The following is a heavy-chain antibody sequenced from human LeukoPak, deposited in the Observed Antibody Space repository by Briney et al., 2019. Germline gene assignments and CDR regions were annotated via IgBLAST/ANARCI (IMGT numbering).Heavy chain of an antibody. CDR1: GDSASSYY. CDR2: IHYSGIT. D-gene: IGHD6-13*01. CDR3: AAAFYNWFDP. V-gene: IGHV4-59*08. J-gene: IGHJ5*02. Sequence: SETLSLTCTVSGDSASSYYWNWIRQPPGKRLEWIGYIHYSGITNYSPSLKSRVTMSVDTSKNQFSLNLNSVTAADTAVYYCAAAFYNWFDPWGQGALVTVSS.